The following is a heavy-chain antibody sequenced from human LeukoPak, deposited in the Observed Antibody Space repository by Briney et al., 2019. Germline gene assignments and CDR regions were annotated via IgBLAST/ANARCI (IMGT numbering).Heavy chain of an antibody. Sequence: SETLSLTCTVSGGSISGYYWSWIRQPPGKGLEWIGYIHYSGSTNYSPSLKSRVTISVDTSKNQFSLKLSSVTAADTAVYYCARDRYSSSWYTAFDIWGQGTMVTVSS. D-gene: IGHD6-13*01. J-gene: IGHJ3*02. CDR2: IHYSGST. V-gene: IGHV4-59*01. CDR3: ARDRYSSSWYTAFDI. CDR1: GGSISGYY.